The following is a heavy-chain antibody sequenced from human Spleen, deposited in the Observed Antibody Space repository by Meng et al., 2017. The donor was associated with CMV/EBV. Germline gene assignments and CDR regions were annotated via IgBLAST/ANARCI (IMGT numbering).Heavy chain of an antibody. CDR1: GGSFSGYY. CDR2: INHSGST. CDR3: ARGYDSSAFDY. D-gene: IGHD3-22*01. V-gene: IGHV4-34*01. Sequence: VQIKEWGAGLFKPSETLSLTCAVYGGSFSGYYWSWIRQPPGKGLEWIGEINHSGSTNYNPSLKSRDTISVDTSKNQFSLKLSSVTAADTAVYYCARGYDSSAFDYWGQGTLVTVSS. J-gene: IGHJ4*02.